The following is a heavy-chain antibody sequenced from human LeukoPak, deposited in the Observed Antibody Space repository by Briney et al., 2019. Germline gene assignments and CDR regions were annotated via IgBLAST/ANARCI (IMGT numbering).Heavy chain of an antibody. CDR1: GGSISSSAYY. CDR3: VRGSTLRHYQY. V-gene: IGHV4-39*01. Sequence: PSETPSLTCTVSGGSISSSAYYWGWIRRPPGKGLEWIGSIYYSGSTYYNPSLKSRVTVSVDTSKNQFSLKLSSVTAADTAVYYCVRGSTLRHYQYWGQGTLVTVSS. D-gene: IGHD3-16*01. CDR2: IYYSGST. J-gene: IGHJ4*02.